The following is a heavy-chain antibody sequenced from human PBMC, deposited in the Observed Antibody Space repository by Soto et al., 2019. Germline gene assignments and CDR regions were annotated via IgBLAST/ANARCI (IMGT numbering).Heavy chain of an antibody. CDR3: ARSLERCSGGSCYFDY. CDR2: IYPGDSDT. D-gene: IGHD2-15*01. Sequence: SGESLKISCKGSGYSFTSYWIGWVRQMPGKGLEWMGIIYPGDSDTRYSPSFQGQVTISADKSISTAYLQWSSLKASDTAMYYCARSLERCSGGSCYFDYWGQGTLVTVSS. CDR1: GYSFTSYW. V-gene: IGHV5-51*01. J-gene: IGHJ4*02.